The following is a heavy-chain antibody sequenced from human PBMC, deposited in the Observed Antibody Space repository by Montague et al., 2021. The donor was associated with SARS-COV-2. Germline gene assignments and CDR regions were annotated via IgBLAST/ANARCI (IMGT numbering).Heavy chain of an antibody. J-gene: IGHJ4*02. V-gene: IGHV4-39*07. CDR2: IYYSGST. Sequence: SETLSLTCTVSGGSISSSSYYWGWIRQPPGKGLGWIGSIYYSGSTYYNPSLKSRVTISVDTSKNQFSLKLSSVTAADTAVYYCARDLWVWLSVEGSFDYWGQGTLVTVSS. CDR3: ARDLWVWLSVEGSFDY. D-gene: IGHD5-12*01. CDR1: GGSISSSSYY.